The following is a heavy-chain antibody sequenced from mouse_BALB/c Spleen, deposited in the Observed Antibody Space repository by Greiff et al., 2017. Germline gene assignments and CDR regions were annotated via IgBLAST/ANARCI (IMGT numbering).Heavy chain of an antibody. J-gene: IGHJ4*01. CDR1: GYAFSSYW. V-gene: IGHV1-80*01. D-gene: IGHD3-2*01. CDR2: IYPGDGDT. Sequence: QVQLQQSGAELVRPGSSVKISCKASGYAFSSYWMNWVKQRPGQGLEWIGQIYPGDGDTNYNGKFKGKATLTADKSSSTAYMQLSSLTSEDSAVYFCARRGTARAERGAMDYWGQGTSVTVSS. CDR3: ARRGTARAERGAMDY.